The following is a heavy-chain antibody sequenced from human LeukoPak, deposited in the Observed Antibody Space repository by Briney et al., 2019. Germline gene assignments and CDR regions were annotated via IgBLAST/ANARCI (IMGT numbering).Heavy chain of an antibody. D-gene: IGHD3-10*01. CDR2: INHSGST. CDR3: ARGFHYYGSGSQFDY. CDR1: GGSLSGYY. Sequence: SETLSLTCAVYGGSLSGYYWSWIRQPPGKGLDWSGEINHSGSTSYNPSLKSRVTISLDTSKNQVSLKLSSVTAADTAVYYCARGFHYYGSGSQFDYWGQGSLVTVSS. J-gene: IGHJ4*02. V-gene: IGHV4-34*01.